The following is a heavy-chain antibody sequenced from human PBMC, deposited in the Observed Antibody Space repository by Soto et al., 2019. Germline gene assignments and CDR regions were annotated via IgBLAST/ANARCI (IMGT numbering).Heavy chain of an antibody. CDR3: ARGDSSSWYGMDV. D-gene: IGHD6-13*01. CDR2: INPNSGGT. CDR1: GYTFTGYY. V-gene: IGHV1-2*04. J-gene: IGHJ6*02. Sequence: ASVKVSCKASGYTFTGYYMHWVRQAPGQGLEWMGWINPNSGGTNYAQKFQGWVTMTRDTSISTAYVELSRLRSDDTAVYYCARGDSSSWYGMDVWGQGTTVTVSS.